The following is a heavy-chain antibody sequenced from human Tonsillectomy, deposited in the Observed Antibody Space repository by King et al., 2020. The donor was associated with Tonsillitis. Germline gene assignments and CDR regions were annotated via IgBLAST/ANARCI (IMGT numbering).Heavy chain of an antibody. D-gene: IGHD5-12*01. J-gene: IGHJ4*02. CDR3: ARDVSGVDDY. V-gene: IGHV3-30*04. CDR1: GFIFRSYA. CDR2: ISYDGSTK. Sequence: VQLVESGGGVVQPGRSLRLSCAASGFIFRSYAMYWVRQAPGKGLEWVTVISYDGSTKYYADSVRGRFTISRDNSKNMLYLQMNSLRAEDTAVYYCARDVSGVDDYWGQGTLVTVSS.